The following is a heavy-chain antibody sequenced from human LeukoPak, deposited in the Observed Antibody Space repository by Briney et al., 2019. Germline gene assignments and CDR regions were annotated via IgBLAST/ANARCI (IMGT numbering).Heavy chain of an antibody. CDR1: GFTFSKNW. D-gene: IGHD1-26*01. Sequence: GGSLRLSCAASGFTFSKNWLHWVRQAPGRGLVWVSRISPVDKTTSYADSVKGRFTVSRDDAKKTLYLQMNSLRAEDTAVYYCLTIVETTIDGFDIWGQGAMVTVSS. J-gene: IGHJ3*02. CDR3: LTIVETTIDGFDI. V-gene: IGHV3-74*01. CDR2: ISPVDKTT.